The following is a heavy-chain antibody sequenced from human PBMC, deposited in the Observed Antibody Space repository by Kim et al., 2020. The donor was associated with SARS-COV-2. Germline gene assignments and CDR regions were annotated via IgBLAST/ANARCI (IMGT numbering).Heavy chain of an antibody. J-gene: IGHJ4*02. D-gene: IGHD2-15*01. CDR1: GGSISSGGYS. V-gene: IGHV4-30-2*01. Sequence: SETLSLTCAVSGGSISSGGYSWSWIRQPPGKGLEWIGYIYHSGSTYYNPSLKSRVTISVDRSKNQFSLKLSSVTAADTAVYYCARSRLYCSGGSCFYFDYWGQGTLVTVSS. CDR2: IYHSGST. CDR3: ARSRLYCSGGSCFYFDY.